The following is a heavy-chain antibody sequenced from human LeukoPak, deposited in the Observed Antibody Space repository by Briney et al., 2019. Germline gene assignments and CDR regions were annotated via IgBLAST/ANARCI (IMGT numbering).Heavy chain of an antibody. J-gene: IGHJ5*02. Sequence: SXXLSLTCTVSGGSISSYYWSWVRQPPGKGMEWVGYIYYSGSPNYTPSLKIRVTISVDTSKTQFSLKLSSVTAADTAVYYCARGSTYYDYVWGSYRFHNWFDPWGQGTLVTVSS. D-gene: IGHD3-16*02. CDR1: GGSISSYY. V-gene: IGHV4-59*01. CDR2: IYYSGSP. CDR3: ARGSTYYDYVWGSYRFHNWFDP.